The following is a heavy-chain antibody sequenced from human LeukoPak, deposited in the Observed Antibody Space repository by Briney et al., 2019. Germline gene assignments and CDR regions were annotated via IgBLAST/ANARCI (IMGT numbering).Heavy chain of an antibody. J-gene: IGHJ5*02. CDR1: GYSISSGYY. CDR2: IYHSGST. Sequence: SETLSLTCTVSGYSISSGYYWGWIRQPPGKGLEWIGSIYHSGSTYYNPSLKSRVTISVDTSKNQFSLKLSSVTAADTAVYYCARAHSSSWYGNWFDPWGQGTLVTVSS. V-gene: IGHV4-38-2*02. CDR3: ARAHSSSWYGNWFDP. D-gene: IGHD6-13*01.